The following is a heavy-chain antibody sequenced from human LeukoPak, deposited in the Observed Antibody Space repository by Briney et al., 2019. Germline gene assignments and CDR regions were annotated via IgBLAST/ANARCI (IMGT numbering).Heavy chain of an antibody. CDR2: IKGSGSYT. CDR3: AKDPNGDYIGAFDF. Sequence: GGSLRLSCAGSGFTFSNYAMIWVRQPPGKGLEWVSAIKGSGSYTKYADSVTGRFTISRDNSKNMLYLQMNSLTADDTAIYYCAKDPNGDYIGAFDFGGQGTMVTVSS. CDR1: GFTFSNYA. J-gene: IGHJ3*01. D-gene: IGHD4-17*01. V-gene: IGHV3-23*01.